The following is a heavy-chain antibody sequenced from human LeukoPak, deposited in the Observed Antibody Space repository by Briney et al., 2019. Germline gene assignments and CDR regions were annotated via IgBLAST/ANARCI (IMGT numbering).Heavy chain of an antibody. V-gene: IGHV2-5*02. CDR2: IYWDDDK. CDR1: GFSFTTSGVA. D-gene: IGHD3-10*01. J-gene: IGHJ4*02. CDR3: THSGVWFGESSFDY. Sequence: SGPTLVKPTETLTLTCTFSGFSFTTSGVAVGWVRQPPGEALQWLALIYWDDDKRYPPSLESRLTITKDPSKKQVVLTMINMDPADTATYYCTHSGVWFGESSFDYWGQGTPVTVSS.